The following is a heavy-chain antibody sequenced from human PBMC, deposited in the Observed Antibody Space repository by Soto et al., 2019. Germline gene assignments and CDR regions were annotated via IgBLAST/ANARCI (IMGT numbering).Heavy chain of an antibody. CDR2: VSGNSGSS. J-gene: IGHJ4*02. Sequence: GGSLRLSCAASGFTFNHYAMSWVRQAPGKGLEWVSVVSGNSGSSGYADSVKGRFTISRDNSKNTLYLQMNSLRDEDTAVYYCAKVIVVIAAAGDYFDYWGQGILVTVSS. D-gene: IGHD2-15*01. CDR3: AKVIVVIAAAGDYFDY. V-gene: IGHV3-23*01. CDR1: GFTFNHYA.